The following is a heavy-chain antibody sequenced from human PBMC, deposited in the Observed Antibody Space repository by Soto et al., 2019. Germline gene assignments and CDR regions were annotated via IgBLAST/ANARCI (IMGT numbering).Heavy chain of an antibody. J-gene: IGHJ4*02. CDR1: GGTFSSYA. Sequence: QVQLVQSGAEVRQPASSVKVSCKTSGGTFSSYAISWVRQAPGQGLEWMGGIVPIVDTSTYAQKFQGRVTLTAAESTITAYLALSSPRPAHTAVYDCVGVVGLPSYPDNWDQATLVTVSS. D-gene: IGHD1-26*01. V-gene: IGHV1-69*12. CDR2: IVPIVDTS. CDR3: VGVVGLPSYPDN.